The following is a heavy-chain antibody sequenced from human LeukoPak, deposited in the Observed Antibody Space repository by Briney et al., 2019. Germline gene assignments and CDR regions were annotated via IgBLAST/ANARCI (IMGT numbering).Heavy chain of an antibody. CDR1: GFTFSTFS. D-gene: IGHD6-19*01. Sequence: PGRSLRLSCAASGFTFSTFSMHWVRQAPGKGLEWVALISYDGSNKYYADSVKGRFTISRDNSKNTLYLQMNSLRAEDTAVYYCAKGLPNSVWTTSFDYWGQGTLVTVSS. V-gene: IGHV3-30*07. CDR3: AKGLPNSVWTTSFDY. J-gene: IGHJ4*02. CDR2: ISYDGSNK.